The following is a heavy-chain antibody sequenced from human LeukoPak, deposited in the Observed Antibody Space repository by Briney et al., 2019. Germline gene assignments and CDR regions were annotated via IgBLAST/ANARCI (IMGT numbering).Heavy chain of an antibody. Sequence: SETLSLTCAVYGGSFSGYYWSWIRQPPGKGLEWIGSIFHSGSTYYNPSLKSRVTISVDTSKNQFSLKLSSVTAADTAVYYCARIQNWNDNNYYYYMDVWGKGTTVTVSS. CDR1: GGSFSGYY. CDR2: IFHSGST. CDR3: ARIQNWNDNNYYYYMDV. D-gene: IGHD1-1*01. V-gene: IGHV4-34*12. J-gene: IGHJ6*03.